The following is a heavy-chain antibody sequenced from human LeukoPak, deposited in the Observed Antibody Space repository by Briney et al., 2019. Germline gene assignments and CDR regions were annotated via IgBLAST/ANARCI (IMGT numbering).Heavy chain of an antibody. J-gene: IGHJ6*03. CDR2: INQDSSEK. D-gene: IGHD2-15*01. V-gene: IGHV3-7*01. CDR1: GFTLSTSW. Sequence: GGCLRLSCIASGFTLSTSWMSWVRQAPGKGLEWVANINQDSSEKLYVDSVKGRFTISRDSAKDSLYLQRNSLRAEDTAVYYCARGRGMGNLYYYYYMDVWGEGTTVTVSS. CDR3: ARGRGMGNLYYYYYMDV.